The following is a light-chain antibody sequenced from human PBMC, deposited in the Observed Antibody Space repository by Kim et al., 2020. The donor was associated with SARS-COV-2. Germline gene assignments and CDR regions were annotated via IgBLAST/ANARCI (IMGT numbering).Light chain of an antibody. V-gene: IGKV1D-16*01. CDR3: QQYDSYPLT. Sequence: ASVGDEVTISCRASQGIRSWVAWYQQRPEKAPKSLIYAASTVQSGVPSRCSGSGSGTDFTLTISNLQPEDFATYYCQQYDSYPLTFGGGTKVEIK. J-gene: IGKJ4*01. CDR1: QGIRSW. CDR2: AAS.